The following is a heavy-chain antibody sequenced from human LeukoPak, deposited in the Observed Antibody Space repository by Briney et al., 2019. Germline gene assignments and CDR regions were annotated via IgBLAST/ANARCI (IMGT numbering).Heavy chain of an antibody. CDR2: ISGSGGST. V-gene: IGHV3-23*01. CDR3: AKDRDIQLWLLFDY. Sequence: GGSLRLSCAASGFTFSSYAMSWVRQAPGKGLEWVSAISGSGGSTYYADSVKGRFTISRDNSKNTLYLQMNSLRAEDTAVYYSAKDRDIQLWLLFDYWGQGTLVTVSS. J-gene: IGHJ4*02. CDR1: GFTFSSYA. D-gene: IGHD5-18*01.